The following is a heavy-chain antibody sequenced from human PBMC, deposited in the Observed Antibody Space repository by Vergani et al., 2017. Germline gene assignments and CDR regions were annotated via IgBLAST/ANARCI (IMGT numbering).Heavy chain of an antibody. J-gene: IGHJ4*02. CDR3: ARGYYGRGDN. CDR1: GDSITSSTYY. V-gene: IGHV4-61*02. D-gene: IGHD3-16*01. Sequence: QVQLQESGPGLVKPSQTLSLICSVSGDSITSSTYYCSWTRQPAGKGLEYIGRIYTTGSTNYNPPLKSRVTISVDTSKYQFSLNLSSVTAADTAMYYCARGYYGRGDNWGQGTLVTVSS. CDR2: IYTTGST.